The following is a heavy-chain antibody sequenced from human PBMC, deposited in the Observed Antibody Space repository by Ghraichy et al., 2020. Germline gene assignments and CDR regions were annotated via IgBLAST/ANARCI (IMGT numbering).Heavy chain of an antibody. Sequence: GGSLRLSCAASGFTVSSNYMSWVRQAPGKGLEWVSVIYSGGSTYYADSVKGRFTISRDNSKNTLYLQMNSLRAEDTAVYYCARDTVRGSHWDFWSARDGMDVWGQGTTVTVSS. J-gene: IGHJ6*02. V-gene: IGHV3-53*01. CDR1: GFTVSSNY. CDR3: ARDTVRGSHWDFWSARDGMDV. D-gene: IGHD3-3*01. CDR2: IYSGGST.